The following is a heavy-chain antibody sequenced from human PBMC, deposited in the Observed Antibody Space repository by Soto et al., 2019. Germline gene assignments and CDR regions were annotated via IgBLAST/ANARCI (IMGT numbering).Heavy chain of an antibody. CDR3: AKDKDRVTFSYYFDS. V-gene: IGHV3-9*01. CDR2: ISWNSASI. Sequence: DVQLVESGGDLVQPGRSLRLSCAASGFTFDDYAMHWVRQAPGKGLEWVSGISWNSASIGYADSVKGRFTISRDNAKKSLYLQMNSQRAEDTALYYCAKDKDRVTFSYYFDSWGQGTLVTVSS. J-gene: IGHJ4*02. CDR1: GFTFDDYA. D-gene: IGHD2-21*02.